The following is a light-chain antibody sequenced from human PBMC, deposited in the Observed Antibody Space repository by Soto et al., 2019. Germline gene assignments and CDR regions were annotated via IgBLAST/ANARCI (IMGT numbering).Light chain of an antibody. J-gene: IGKJ4*01. CDR1: QSVRSNY. CDR3: QPSGGSPLT. V-gene: IGKV3-20*01. Sequence: EIVLTQSPGTLSLSPGERATLSCRASQSVRSNYLAWYQHKPGLAPRLLISGASSRATGIPDRFSGSGSGTDFTLTISRLEPEDFAVYFCQPSGGSPLTFGGGTKVEIK. CDR2: GAS.